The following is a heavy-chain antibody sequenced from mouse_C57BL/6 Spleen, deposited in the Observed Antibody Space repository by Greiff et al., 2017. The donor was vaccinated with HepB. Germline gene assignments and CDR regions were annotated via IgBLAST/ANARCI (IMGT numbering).Heavy chain of an antibody. D-gene: IGHD4-1*01. J-gene: IGHJ3*01. V-gene: IGHV5-17*01. CDR1: GFTFSDYG. Sequence: EVQLVESGGGLVKPGGSLKLSCAASGFTFSDYGMHWVRQAPEKGLEWVAYISSGSSTIYYADTVKGRVTISRDNAKNTLFLQMTSLRSEDTAMYYCARSNWDGWFAYWGQGTLVTVSA. CDR2: ISSGSSTI. CDR3: ARSNWDGWFAY.